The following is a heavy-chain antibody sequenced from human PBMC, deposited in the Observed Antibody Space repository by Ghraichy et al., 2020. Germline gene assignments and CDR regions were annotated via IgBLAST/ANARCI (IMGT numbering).Heavy chain of an antibody. V-gene: IGHV2-26*01. D-gene: IGHD5-12*01. CDR3: ARGLSGYGGYDS. Sequence: SGPTLVKPTETLTLTCTVSGFSFNEPRMGVGWIRQPPGKALEWLAHIDEGPYSRVLNSRVTISKDTSKSQVVLTMANMDPGDTATYYCARGLSGYGGYDSWGQGTLVTVSS. J-gene: IGHJ5*02. CDR1: GFSFNEPRMG. CDR2: IDEG.